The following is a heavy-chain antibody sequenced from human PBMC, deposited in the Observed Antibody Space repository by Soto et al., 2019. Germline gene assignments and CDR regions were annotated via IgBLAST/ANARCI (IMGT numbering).Heavy chain of an antibody. J-gene: IGHJ6*02. CDR3: ARSFYYDFWSGYPPYYYYGMDV. CDR1: GGSISSGGYY. CDR2: IYYSGST. D-gene: IGHD3-3*01. V-gene: IGHV4-31*03. Sequence: QVQLQESGPGLVKPSQTLSLTCTVSGGSISSGGYYWSWIRQHPGKGLEWIGYIYYSGSTYYNPHLTSRVTISVDTSKNQFSLKLSSVTAADTAVYYCARSFYYDFWSGYPPYYYYGMDVWGQGTTVTVSS.